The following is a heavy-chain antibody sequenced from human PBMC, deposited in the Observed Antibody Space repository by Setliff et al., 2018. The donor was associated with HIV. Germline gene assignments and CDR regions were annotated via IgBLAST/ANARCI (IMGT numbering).Heavy chain of an antibody. CDR3: ARGWVRGPIISPGTYFSYGLDV. J-gene: IGHJ6*02. V-gene: IGHV4-34*01. CDR2: INHSGST. Sequence: SETLSLTCAVYGGSFSGHYWTWIRQAPGKGLEWIGEINHSGSTNYNPSLESRVTISVDTSKNQFSLKLTSMTAADTAVYYCARGWVRGPIISPGTYFSYGLDVWGQGTPVTVSS. D-gene: IGHD3-10*01. CDR1: GGSFSGHY.